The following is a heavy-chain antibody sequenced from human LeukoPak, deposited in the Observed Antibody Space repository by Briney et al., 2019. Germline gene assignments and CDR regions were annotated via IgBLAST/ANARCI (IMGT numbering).Heavy chain of an antibody. J-gene: IGHJ3*02. CDR1: GFTLSSFG. CDR2: IWYDGSNK. V-gene: IGHV3-33*01. Sequence: GGSLRLSCAASGFTLSSFGMHWVRQAPGKGLEWVAVIWYDGSNKYYADSVKGRFTISRDNSKNTLYLQMNSLRDEDTAVYYCARESRESCAAFDIWGQGTMVTVSS. CDR3: ARESRESCAAFDI.